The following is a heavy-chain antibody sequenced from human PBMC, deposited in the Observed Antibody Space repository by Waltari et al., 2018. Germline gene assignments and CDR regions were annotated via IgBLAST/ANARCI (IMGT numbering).Heavy chain of an antibody. V-gene: IGHV1-69*01. D-gene: IGHD3-22*01. Sequence: QVQLVQSGAEVKKPGSSVKVSCKASGGTFSSYAISWVRQAPGQGLEWMGGIIPIFGTANYAQKFQGRVAITADESTSTAYMELSSLRSEDTAVYYCAREREEDDSSGYYSSFFDYWGQGTLVTVSS. CDR1: GGTFSSYA. CDR3: AREREEDDSSGYYSSFFDY. CDR2: IIPIFGTA. J-gene: IGHJ4*02.